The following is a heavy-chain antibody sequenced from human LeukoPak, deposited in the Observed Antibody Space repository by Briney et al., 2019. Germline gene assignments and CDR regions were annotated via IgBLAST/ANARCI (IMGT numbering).Heavy chain of an antibody. D-gene: IGHD3-22*01. Sequence: PSASVKVSCKASGYTFTSYYMHWVRQAPGQGLEWMGIINPSGGSTSYAQKFQGRVTMTRDTSTSTVYMELSSLRSEDTAVYYCARARVAMRVVVAFDYWGQGTLVTVSS. CDR2: INPSGGST. V-gene: IGHV1-46*01. CDR3: ARARVAMRVVVAFDY. CDR1: GYTFTSYY. J-gene: IGHJ4*02.